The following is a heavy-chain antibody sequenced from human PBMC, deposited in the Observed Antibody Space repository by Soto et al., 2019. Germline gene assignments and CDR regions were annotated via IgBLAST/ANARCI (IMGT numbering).Heavy chain of an antibody. CDR2: INPGNGDT. J-gene: IGHJ6*02. CDR1: GYSFTKYG. Sequence: ASVKVSCKTSGYSFTKYGMHWVRQAPGQRLEWMGWINPGNGDTKYSQKFQGRVTITRDTSATTAYMELSSLRSEDSAVYYCARTGLSSTSCYNYYYYGMDVWGQGTTVTVSS. D-gene: IGHD2-2*01. CDR3: ARTGLSSTSCYNYYYYGMDV. V-gene: IGHV1-3*01.